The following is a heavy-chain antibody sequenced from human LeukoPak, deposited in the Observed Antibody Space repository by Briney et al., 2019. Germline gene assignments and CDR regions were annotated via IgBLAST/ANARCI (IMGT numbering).Heavy chain of an antibody. CDR3: ATCSGGSCYYFDY. V-gene: IGHV3-30*03. CDR2: ISYDGSNK. Sequence: GGSLRLSCAASGFTFSSYGMHWVRQAPGKGLEWVAVISYDGSNKYYADSVKGRFTISRDNPKNTLYLQMNSLRAEDTAVYYCATCSGGSCYYFDYWGQGTLVTVSS. CDR1: GFTFSSYG. J-gene: IGHJ4*02. D-gene: IGHD2-15*01.